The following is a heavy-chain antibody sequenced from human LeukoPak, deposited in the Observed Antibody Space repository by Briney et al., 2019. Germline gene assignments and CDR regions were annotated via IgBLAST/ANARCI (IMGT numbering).Heavy chain of an antibody. J-gene: IGHJ4*02. Sequence: GGSLRLSCAASGFTFRSYAMSWVRQARGKGLEWVSAISGSGGSTYYADSVKGRFTISRDNSNNTLYLQMNSLTAEDTAVYYCAKGGDSSGWYGSYWGQGTLVTVSS. CDR1: GFTFRSYA. D-gene: IGHD6-19*01. CDR3: AKGGDSSGWYGSY. CDR2: ISGSGGST. V-gene: IGHV3-23*01.